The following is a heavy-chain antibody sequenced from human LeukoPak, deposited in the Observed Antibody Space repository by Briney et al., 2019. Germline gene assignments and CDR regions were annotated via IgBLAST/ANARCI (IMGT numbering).Heavy chain of an antibody. CDR2: ITSGSGSNV. V-gene: IGHV3-23*01. CDR3: ARHGSWSFDY. J-gene: IGHJ4*02. Sequence: GGSLRLSCAASGFTFSSHAMSWVRQAPGKGLEWDSAITSGSGSNVYYTDSLKGRFTISRDNSKNTLYLQMNSLRAEDTAVYYCARHGSWSFDYWGQGTLVTVSA. D-gene: IGHD6-13*01. CDR1: GFTFSSHA.